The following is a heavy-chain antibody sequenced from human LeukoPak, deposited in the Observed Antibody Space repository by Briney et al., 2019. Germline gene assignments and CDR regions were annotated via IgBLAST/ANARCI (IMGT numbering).Heavy chain of an antibody. J-gene: IGHJ2*01. D-gene: IGHD3-22*01. CDR1: GGSISSGDHY. CDR2: IYYSGGT. Sequence: PSQTLSLTCTVSGGSISSGDHYWSWVRQPPGKGLEWMGFIYYSGGTYYDPSLKSRVTISVDTSKNQFSLRLGSVTAADTAVYYCAREVAVTPHYDNSGYNSIWYFDLWGRGTLVTVS. CDR3: AREVAVTPHYDNSGYNSIWYFDL. V-gene: IGHV4-30-4*01.